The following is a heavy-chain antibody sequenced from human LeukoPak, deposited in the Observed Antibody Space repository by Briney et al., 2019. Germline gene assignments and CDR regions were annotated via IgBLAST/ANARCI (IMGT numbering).Heavy chain of an antibody. CDR1: GDSVCCGRYY. D-gene: IGHD5-12*01. Sequence: SETQSLTCTVSGDSVCCGRYYWGWIRQPPGKGLEWIGSIYYTGSTYYNPSLRSRVSISVDTSKNQFTLKLSSVTAADTAVYYCPRRGVVATPDAKVWGEPSLVTVSS. CDR3: PRRGVVATPDAKV. J-gene: IGHJ4*02. V-gene: IGHV4-39*01. CDR2: IYYTGST.